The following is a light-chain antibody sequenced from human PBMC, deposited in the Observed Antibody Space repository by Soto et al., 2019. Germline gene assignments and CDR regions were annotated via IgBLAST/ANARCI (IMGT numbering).Light chain of an antibody. J-gene: IGKJ1*01. Sequence: AQSPYTLSVYKTHIVPLNCRASQSISGWLAWYQQKPGKAPKLLIYDASNLEGGVPSRFSGTGSGTEFTLTISSLQPEDFATYYCQQYNTYSQTFAQGT. CDR3: QQYNTYSQT. CDR2: DAS. CDR1: QSISGW. V-gene: IGKV1-5*01.